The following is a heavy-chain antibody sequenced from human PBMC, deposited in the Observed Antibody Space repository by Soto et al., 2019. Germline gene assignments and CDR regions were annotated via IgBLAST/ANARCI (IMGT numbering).Heavy chain of an antibody. CDR2: IYYSGIT. J-gene: IGHJ4*02. V-gene: IGHV4-61*08. CDR1: GGSVSSSDYY. CDR3: ARDLGYGSGSYYFDY. Sequence: NPSETLSLTCTVSGGSVSSSDYYWSWIRQPPGKGLEWIGYIYYSGITKYNPSLKSRVTISVDRSKNQFSLNLSSVTAADTAVYYCARDLGYGSGSYYFDYWGQGTLVTVSS. D-gene: IGHD3-10*01.